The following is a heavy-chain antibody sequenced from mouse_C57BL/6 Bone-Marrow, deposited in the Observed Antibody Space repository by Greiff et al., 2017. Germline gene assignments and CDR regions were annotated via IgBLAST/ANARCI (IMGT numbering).Heavy chain of an antibody. CDR2: IDPENGDT. CDR3: TTHYYGSSYAMDY. J-gene: IGHJ4*01. V-gene: IGHV14-4*01. CDR1: GFNIKDDY. Sequence: EVQLVESGAELVRPGASVKLSCTASGFNIKDDYMPWVKQRPEQGLEWIGWIDPENGDTEYASKFQGKATITADTSSNTAYLQLSSLTSEDTAVYYCTTHYYGSSYAMDYWGQGTSVTVSS. D-gene: IGHD1-1*01.